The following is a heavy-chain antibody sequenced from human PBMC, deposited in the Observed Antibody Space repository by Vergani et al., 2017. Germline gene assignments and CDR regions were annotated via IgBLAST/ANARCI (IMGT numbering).Heavy chain of an antibody. J-gene: IGHJ4*02. D-gene: IGHD6-6*01. CDR2: IIPILGIA. CDR3: ARGGGLAARLFDY. Sequence: QVQLVQSGAEVKKPGSSVKVPCKASGGTFSSYAISWVRQAPGQGLEWLGRIIPILGIANYAQKFQGRVTVTADKSTSTAYMELSSLGSEDTAVYYCARGGGLAARLFDYWGQGTLVTVSS. CDR1: GGTFSSYA. V-gene: IGHV1-69*04.